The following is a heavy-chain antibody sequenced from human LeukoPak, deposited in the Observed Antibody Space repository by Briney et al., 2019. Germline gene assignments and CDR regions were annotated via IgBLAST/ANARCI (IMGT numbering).Heavy chain of an antibody. V-gene: IGHV3-74*01. CDR2: INTDGTTT. Sequence: PGGSLRLSCAASGFTFSSYWMHWVRQAPGKGLVWVSGINTDGTTTSYADSVKGRFTISRDNAKNTLYPQMNSLRADDTAMYYCATSRSFDYWGQGTLVTVSS. CDR3: ATSRSFDY. D-gene: IGHD3-16*01. J-gene: IGHJ4*02. CDR1: GFTFSSYW.